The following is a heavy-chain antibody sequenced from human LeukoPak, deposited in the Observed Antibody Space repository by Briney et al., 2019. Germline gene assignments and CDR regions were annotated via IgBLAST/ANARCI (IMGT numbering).Heavy chain of an antibody. V-gene: IGHV3-64*01. CDR1: GFTFSNYA. D-gene: IGHD5-12*01. CDR2: VTNNGGST. CDR3: ARHNAYSGYDF. Sequence: GGSLRLSCAASGFTFSNYAKHWVRQTPGKGLEYVSSVTNNGGSTFYANSVKGRFTITRDNSKNTLFLQMGSLKPEDMAVYYCARHNAYSGYDFWGQGTLVTVSS. J-gene: IGHJ4*02.